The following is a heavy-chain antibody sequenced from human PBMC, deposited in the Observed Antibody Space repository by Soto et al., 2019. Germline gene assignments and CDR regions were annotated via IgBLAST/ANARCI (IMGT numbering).Heavy chain of an antibody. CDR1: GYTLTELS. V-gene: IGHV1-24*01. D-gene: IGHD3-9*01. Sequence: ASVKVSCKVSGYTLTELSMHWVRQAPGKGLEWMGGFDPEDGETIYAQKFQGRVTMTEDTSTDTAYMELSSLRSEDTAVYYCATVSRRDRGFIFTPDAFDIWGQGTMVTVSS. CDR2: FDPEDGET. J-gene: IGHJ3*02. CDR3: ATVSRRDRGFIFTPDAFDI.